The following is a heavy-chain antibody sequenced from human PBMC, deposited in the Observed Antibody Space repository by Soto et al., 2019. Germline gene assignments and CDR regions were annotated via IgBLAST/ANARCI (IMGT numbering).Heavy chain of an antibody. CDR3: AGRSYCDGDCTRRPFDYYGMDV. Sequence: EVQLVQSGAEVKKPGESLKISCKGSGYSFTSYWVVWVRQMPWKGLEWMGIIYPGDSETRYSPSLQGQVTMSADKSTSTPYLQWSSLEASDTAIDYCAGRSYCDGDCTRRPFDYYGMDVGAKGPRSPSP. V-gene: IGHV5-51*01. CDR1: GYSFTSYW. J-gene: IGHJ6*02. D-gene: IGHD2-21*02. CDR2: IYPGDSET.